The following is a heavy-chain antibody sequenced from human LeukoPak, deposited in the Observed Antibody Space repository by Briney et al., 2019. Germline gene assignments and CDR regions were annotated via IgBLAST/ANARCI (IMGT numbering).Heavy chain of an antibody. CDR1: GFTFSTYG. CDR2: ISYDGSNK. J-gene: IGHJ4*02. D-gene: IGHD4-23*01. V-gene: IGHV3-30*18. Sequence: GGSLRLSCTASGFTFSTYGMHWVRQAPGKGLEWVAVISYDGSNKYYADSVKGRFTISRDNSKNTLYLQMNSLRAEDTAVYYCAKEGGYGGPSQYFDYWGQGTLVTVSS. CDR3: AKEGGYGGPSQYFDY.